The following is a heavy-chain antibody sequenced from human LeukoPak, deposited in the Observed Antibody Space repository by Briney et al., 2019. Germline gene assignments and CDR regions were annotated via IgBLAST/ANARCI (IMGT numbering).Heavy chain of an antibody. Sequence: SETLSLTCTVSGGSVGSHYWSWIRQPPGKGLEWIAYMYYSGSTYYNPSLKSRVTMSADTSKNQLSLKLSSVTAADTAVYYCARPYYYDSRIDPWGQGILVTVSS. CDR2: MYYSGST. CDR3: ARPYYYDSRIDP. CDR1: GGSVGSHY. V-gene: IGHV4-59*08. D-gene: IGHD3-22*01. J-gene: IGHJ5*02.